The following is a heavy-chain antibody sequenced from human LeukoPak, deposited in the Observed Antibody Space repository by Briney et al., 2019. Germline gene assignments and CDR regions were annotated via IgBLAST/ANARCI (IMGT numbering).Heavy chain of an antibody. Sequence: PGGSLRLSCAASGFTFSSYSMNWVRQAPGKGLEWVAVISYDGSNKYYADSVKGRFTISRDNSKNTLYLQMNSLRAEDTAVYYCARDYRPIAAAGKLWYYYYMDVWGKGTTVTVSS. CDR1: GFTFSSYS. D-gene: IGHD6-13*01. V-gene: IGHV3-30*05. CDR3: ARDYRPIAAAGKLWYYYYMDV. J-gene: IGHJ6*03. CDR2: ISYDGSNK.